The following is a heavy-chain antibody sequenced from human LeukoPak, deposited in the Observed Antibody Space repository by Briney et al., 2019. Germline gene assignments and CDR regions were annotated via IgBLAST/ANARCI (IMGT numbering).Heavy chain of an antibody. D-gene: IGHD5-12*01. CDR2: IIPIFGTA. V-gene: IGHV1-69*06. CDR3: ARIPGSGYDPFDY. CDR1: GGTFSSYA. J-gene: IGHJ4*02. Sequence: GASVKVSCKASGGTFSSYAISWVRQAPGQGLEWMGGIIPIFGTANYAQKFQGRVTITADKSTSTAYMELSSLRSEDTAVYYCARIPGSGYDPFDYWGQGTLVTVSS.